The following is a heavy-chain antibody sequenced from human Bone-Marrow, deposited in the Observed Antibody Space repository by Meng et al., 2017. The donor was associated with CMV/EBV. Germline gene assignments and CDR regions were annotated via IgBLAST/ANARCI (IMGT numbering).Heavy chain of an antibody. CDR2: ISSSSSTI. J-gene: IGHJ6*02. Sequence: GESLKISCAASGFTFSSYSMNWVRQAPGKGLEWVSYISSSSSTIYYADSVKGRFTISRDNAKNSLYLQMNSLRAEDTAVYYCARGYCSSISCYSPAIYYYHYYGMDVWGQGTTVTVSS. V-gene: IGHV3-48*04. CDR1: GFTFSSYS. CDR3: ARGYCSSISCYSPAIYYYHYYGMDV. D-gene: IGHD2-2*02.